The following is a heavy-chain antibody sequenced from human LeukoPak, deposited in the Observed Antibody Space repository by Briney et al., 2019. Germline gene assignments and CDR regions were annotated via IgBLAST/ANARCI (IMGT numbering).Heavy chain of an antibody. CDR3: AGGPPGQLYDY. CDR2: TDPEDGET. Sequence: GTSVKVSCKVSGSSLTESSLHWVRQAPGKGLQWMGGTDPEDGETIYARKFQGRVTMTEDTSTDTAYMELSSLRSEDTAVYYCAGGPPGQLYDYWGQGTLVTVSS. J-gene: IGHJ4*02. V-gene: IGHV1-24*01. CDR1: GSSLTESS. D-gene: IGHD6-6*01.